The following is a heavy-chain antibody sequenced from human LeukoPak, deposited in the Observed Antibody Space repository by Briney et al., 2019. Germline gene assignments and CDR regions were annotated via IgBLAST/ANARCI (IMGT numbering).Heavy chain of an antibody. CDR2: IYPGDSDT. CDR1: GYSFTSYW. V-gene: IGHV5-51*01. D-gene: IGHD3-10*01. Sequence: ESLKISWKGSGYSFTSYWIGWGRQMPGKGLEWMGIIYPGDSDTRYSPSFQGQVTISADKSISTAYLQWSSLKASDTAMYYCARHHPSGDGSGISLDDYWGQGTLVTVSS. J-gene: IGHJ4*02. CDR3: ARHHPSGDGSGISLDDY.